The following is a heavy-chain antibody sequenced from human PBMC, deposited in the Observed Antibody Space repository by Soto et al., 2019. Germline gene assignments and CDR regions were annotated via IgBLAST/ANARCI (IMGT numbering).Heavy chain of an antibody. D-gene: IGHD3-22*01. V-gene: IGHV3-33*01. CDR3: ARDRSSDDAFDI. Sequence: PVGSLRLSCAASGFTFSSYGMHWVRQAPGKGLEWVAVIWYDGSNKYYADSVKGRFTISRDNSKNTLYLQMNSLRAEDTAVYYCARDRSSDDAFDIWGQGTMVTVSS. CDR2: IWYDGSNK. CDR1: GFTFSSYG. J-gene: IGHJ3*02.